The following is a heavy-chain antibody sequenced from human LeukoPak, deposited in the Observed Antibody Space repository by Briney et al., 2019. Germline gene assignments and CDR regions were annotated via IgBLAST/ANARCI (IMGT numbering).Heavy chain of an antibody. J-gene: IGHJ3*02. Sequence: ASVKVSCKVSGYTLTELSIHWVRQAPGKGLEWMGGLDPECAETIYAQKFQGRVTMTEDTSPDTAYMELSSLRSEDTAVYFCATHSARSYSPRPTDAFDIWGQGTMVTVSS. CDR1: GYTLTELS. V-gene: IGHV1-24*01. D-gene: IGHD1-26*01. CDR2: LDPECAET. CDR3: ATHSARSYSPRPTDAFDI.